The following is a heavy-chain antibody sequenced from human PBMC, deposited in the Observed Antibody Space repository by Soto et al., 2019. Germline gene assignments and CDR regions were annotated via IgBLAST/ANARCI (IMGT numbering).Heavy chain of an antibody. J-gene: IGHJ5*02. CDR3: AKDQAIGYCSSTSCYGANWFDP. Sequence: VGSLRLSCAASGFTFSSYAMSWVRQAPGKGLEWVSAISGSGGSTYYADSVKGRFTISRDNSKNTLYLQMNSLRAEDTAVYYCAKDQAIGYCSSTSCYGANWFDPWGQRPLVTVSP. V-gene: IGHV3-23*01. D-gene: IGHD2-2*01. CDR2: ISGSGGST. CDR1: GFTFSSYA.